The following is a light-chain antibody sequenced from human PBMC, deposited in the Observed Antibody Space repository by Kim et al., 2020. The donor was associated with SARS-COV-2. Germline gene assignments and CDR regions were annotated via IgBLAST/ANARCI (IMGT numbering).Light chain of an antibody. CDR2: AAS. Sequence: VSPGERATLSCRASQSVGSNLAWYQQKPGQAPRPLIYAASTRATGFPARFSGSGSGTEFTLTISSLQSEDFAVYYCQQYNIWPRSFGPGTKVDIK. J-gene: IGKJ3*01. CDR3: QQYNIWPRS. CDR1: QSVGSN. V-gene: IGKV3-15*01.